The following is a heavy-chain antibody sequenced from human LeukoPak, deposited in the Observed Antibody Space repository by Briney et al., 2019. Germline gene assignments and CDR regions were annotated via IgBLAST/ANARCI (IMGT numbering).Heavy chain of an antibody. D-gene: IGHD3-22*01. CDR2: INPNSGGT. CDR1: GYTFTGYY. V-gene: IGHV1-2*02. Sequence: ASVNVSCKASGYTFTGYYMHWVRQAPGQGLEWMGWINPNSGGTNYAQKFQGRVTMTRDTSISTAYMELSRLRSDDTAVYYCARDLMIVVVFDYWGQGTLVTVSS. CDR3: ARDLMIVVVFDY. J-gene: IGHJ4*02.